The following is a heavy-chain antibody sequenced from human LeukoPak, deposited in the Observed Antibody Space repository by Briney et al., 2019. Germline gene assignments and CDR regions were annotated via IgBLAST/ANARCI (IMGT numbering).Heavy chain of an antibody. Sequence: GESLKISCKGSGYSFTRYWIGWVRQMPGKGLEWMGIIYPGDSETRYSPSFQGQATISADKSITTAYLQWSSLKASDTAIYYCARRIAVAGTVGFDYWGQGTLLTVSS. V-gene: IGHV5-51*01. CDR2: IYPGDSET. D-gene: IGHD6-13*01. J-gene: IGHJ4*02. CDR1: GYSFTRYW. CDR3: ARRIAVAGTVGFDY.